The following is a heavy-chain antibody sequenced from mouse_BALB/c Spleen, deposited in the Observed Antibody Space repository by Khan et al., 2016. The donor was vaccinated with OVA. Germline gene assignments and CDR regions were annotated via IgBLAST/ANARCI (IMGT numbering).Heavy chain of an antibody. J-gene: IGHJ4*01. V-gene: IGHV9-4*02. Sequence: LVESGPELKKPGETVRISCKASGYTFTTAGIQWVQKMPGKGLKWIGWINTHSGVPKYAEDFKGRFAFSLEISVNTAYLQITNLTNEDTATYDCARGGAAYYRNDGGAMDYWGQGTSVTVSS. CDR2: INTHSGVP. CDR1: GYTFTTAG. CDR3: ARGGAAYYRNDGGAMDY. D-gene: IGHD2-14*01.